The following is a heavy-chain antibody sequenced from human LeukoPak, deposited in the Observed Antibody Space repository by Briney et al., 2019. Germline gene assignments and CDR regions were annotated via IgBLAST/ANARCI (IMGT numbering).Heavy chain of an antibody. V-gene: IGHV3-7*01. Sequence: GGSLRLSCAASGFTFSGYWMSWVRQAPGKGLEWVANIKQDGSEKYYVDSVKGRFTISRDNAKNSLYLQMNSLRAEDTDVYYCARTRSSGGLYYFDYWGQGTLVTVSS. D-gene: IGHD6-6*01. CDR1: GFTFSGYW. CDR3: ARTRSSGGLYYFDY. CDR2: IKQDGSEK. J-gene: IGHJ4*02.